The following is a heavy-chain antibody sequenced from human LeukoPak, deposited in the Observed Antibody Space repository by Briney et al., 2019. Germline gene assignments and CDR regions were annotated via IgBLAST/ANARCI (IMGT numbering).Heavy chain of an antibody. Sequence: GGSLRLSCAASGFTFSSYAMSWVRQAPGKGLEWVSAISGSGGSTYYADSVKGRFTVSRDNAKNTLYLQMNSLRAEDTAVYYCARQYYDILTGTTMDVWGQGTTVTVSS. CDR2: ISGSGGST. CDR1: GFTFSSYA. V-gene: IGHV3-23*01. D-gene: IGHD3-9*01. J-gene: IGHJ6*02. CDR3: ARQYYDILTGTTMDV.